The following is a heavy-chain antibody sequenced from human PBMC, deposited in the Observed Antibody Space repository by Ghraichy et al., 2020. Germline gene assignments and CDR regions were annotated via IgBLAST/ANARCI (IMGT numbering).Heavy chain of an antibody. J-gene: IGHJ5*02. V-gene: IGHV1-18*01. CDR3: ARGINYFDP. CDR1: GYSFTNYG. CDR2: ITTSKGNT. D-gene: IGHD1-7*01. Sequence: ASVKVSRKTSGYSFTNYGITWVRQAPGQGLEWMGWITTSKGNTHSAQKLQGRVTMSTDASTGTVYMELKSLTYDDTAVYYCARGINYFDPWGQGTLVTVSS.